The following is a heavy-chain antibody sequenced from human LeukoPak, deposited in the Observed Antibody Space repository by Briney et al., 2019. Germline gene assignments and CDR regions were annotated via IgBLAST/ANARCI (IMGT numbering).Heavy chain of an antibody. J-gene: IGHJ5*02. V-gene: IGHV3-23*01. CDR2: ISGSGGTT. Sequence: PGGSLRLSCAASGFTLSSYVMNWVRQAPGRGLEWVSAISGSGGTTYYADSVKGRFTISRNNSKNTLYLQMNSLSAEDTAVFYCAKGSTSEAWGQGTLVTVSS. CDR3: AKGSTSEA. D-gene: IGHD5/OR15-5a*01. CDR1: GFTLSSYV.